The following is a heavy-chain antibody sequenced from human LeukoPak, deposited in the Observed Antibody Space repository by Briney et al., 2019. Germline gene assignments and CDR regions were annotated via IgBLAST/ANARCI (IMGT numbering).Heavy chain of an antibody. D-gene: IGHD5-24*01. V-gene: IGHV1-58*02. CDR3: AAELEMATDAFDV. Sequence: SVKVSCKASGFTFTTSAMQWVRQARGQRPEWIGWIVVGSGNTNYAQKFQDRVTITRDKSTGTAYMELSRLRSDDTAVYYCAAELEMATDAFDVWGQGTMVTVSS. CDR2: IVVGSGNT. J-gene: IGHJ3*01. CDR1: GFTFTTSA.